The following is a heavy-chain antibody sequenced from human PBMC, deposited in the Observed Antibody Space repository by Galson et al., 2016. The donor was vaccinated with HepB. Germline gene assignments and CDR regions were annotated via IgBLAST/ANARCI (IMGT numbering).Heavy chain of an antibody. CDR1: GFTFNNAW. V-gene: IGHV3-49*04. Sequence: SLRLSCAASGFTFNNAWMSWVRQAPGKGPEWVGFVRSKAFGRTTEYAASVKGRFTISRDDSRSIAYLQMNSLKTEDTGVYYCSSPLYATSPRTMDLWGQGTTVTVSS. D-gene: IGHD2-2*01. J-gene: IGHJ6*02. CDR2: VRSKAFGRTT. CDR3: SSPLYATSPRTMDL.